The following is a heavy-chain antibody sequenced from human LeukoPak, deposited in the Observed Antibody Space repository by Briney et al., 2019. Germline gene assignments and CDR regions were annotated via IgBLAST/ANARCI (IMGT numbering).Heavy chain of an antibody. CDR1: GFTVSTYY. J-gene: IGHJ4*02. D-gene: IGHD3-22*01. CDR3: ARIYSSGYPLDY. V-gene: IGHV3-53*01. Sequence: PGGSLRLSCAASGFTVSTYYISWVRQAPGKGLEWVSVIYSDGTTTYYADSVKGRFTISRDNSKNTLYLQMNSLRAEDTAVYYCARIYSSGYPLDYWGQGTLVTVSS. CDR2: IYSDGTTT.